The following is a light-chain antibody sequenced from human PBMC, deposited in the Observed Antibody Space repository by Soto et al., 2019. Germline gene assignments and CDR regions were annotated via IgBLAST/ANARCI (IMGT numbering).Light chain of an antibody. V-gene: IGKV3-20*01. CDR2: GAS. J-gene: IGKJ3*01. Sequence: EIVLTQSPGTLSLSPGERATLSCRASQSISSNYLAWYQQRPGQAPRLLIFGASYRATGIPDRFSGSGSGTDFTLTISRLEPEDFVVYYCQQYSSSPPEFTFGPGTKVDIK. CDR3: QQYSSSPPEFT. CDR1: QSISSNY.